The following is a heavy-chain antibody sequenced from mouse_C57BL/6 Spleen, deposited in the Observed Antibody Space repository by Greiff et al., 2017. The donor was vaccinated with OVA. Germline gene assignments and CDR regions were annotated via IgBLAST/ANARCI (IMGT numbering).Heavy chain of an antibody. D-gene: IGHD2-5*01. J-gene: IGHJ2*01. CDR1: GYTFTSYW. CDR2: IYPGSGST. CDR3: ARYLYSNYFFDY. Sequence: VQLKQPGAELVKPGASVKMSCKASGYTFTSYWITWVKQRPGQGLEWIGDIYPGSGSTNYNEKFKSKATLTVDTSSSTAYMQLSSLTSEDSAVYYCARYLYSNYFFDYWGQGTTLTVSS. V-gene: IGHV1-55*01.